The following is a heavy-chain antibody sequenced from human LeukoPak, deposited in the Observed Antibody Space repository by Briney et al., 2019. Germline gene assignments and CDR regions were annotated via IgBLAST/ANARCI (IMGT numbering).Heavy chain of an antibody. CDR1: GGTFSSYA. Sequence: ASVKVSCKASGGTFSSYAISWVRQAPGQGLEWMGGLIPIFGTANYAQKFQGRVTITTDESTSTAYMELSSLRSEDTAVYYCARVISGRIVALNWFDPWGQGTLVTVSS. D-gene: IGHD3-22*01. J-gene: IGHJ5*02. CDR2: LIPIFGTA. CDR3: ARVISGRIVALNWFDP. V-gene: IGHV1-69*05.